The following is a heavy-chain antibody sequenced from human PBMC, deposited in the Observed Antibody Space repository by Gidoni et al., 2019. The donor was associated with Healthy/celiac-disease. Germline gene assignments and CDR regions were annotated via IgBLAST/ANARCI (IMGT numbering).Heavy chain of an antibody. J-gene: IGHJ3*02. CDR3: ARGVNWNDGGAFDI. D-gene: IGHD1-20*01. V-gene: IGHV4-4*07. CDR1: GGSISSYY. Sequence: QVQLQESGPGLVKPTVTLSLTCTVSGGSISSYYWSWIRQPAGKGLEWIGRIYTSGSTNYNPSLKSRVTMSVDTSKNQFSLRLSSVTAADTAVYYCARGVNWNDGGAFDIWGQGTMVTVSS. CDR2: IYTSGST.